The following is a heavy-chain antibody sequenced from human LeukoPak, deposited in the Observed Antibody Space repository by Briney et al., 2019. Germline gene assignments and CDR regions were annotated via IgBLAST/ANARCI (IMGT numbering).Heavy chain of an antibody. V-gene: IGHV1-18*01. D-gene: IGHD3-10*01. CDR2: ISAYNGNT. Sequence: ASVKVSCKASGYTFTSYGISWVRQAPGQGLEWMGWISAYNGNTNYAQKLQGRVTMTTDTSTSTAYMELRSLRSDDTAVYYCARKGAYYGSGSYYLYYYYGMDVWGQGTTVTVSS. J-gene: IGHJ6*02. CDR1: GYTFTSYG. CDR3: ARKGAYYGSGSYYLYYYYGMDV.